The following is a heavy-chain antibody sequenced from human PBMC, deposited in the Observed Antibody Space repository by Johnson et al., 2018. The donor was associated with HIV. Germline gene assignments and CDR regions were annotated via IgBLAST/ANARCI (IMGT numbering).Heavy chain of an antibody. V-gene: IGHV3-15*01. CDR1: GFTFSNAW. CDR3: AKGLDTAMVRDAFDI. J-gene: IGHJ3*02. D-gene: IGHD5-18*01. CDR2: IKSKTDGGTT. Sequence: EVQLVESGGGLVKPGGSLRLSCAASGFTFSNAWMSWVRQAPGKGLEWVGRIKSKTDGGTTDYAAPVKGRFTISRDDSKNTLYLQMNSLKTEDTAVYYCAKGLDTAMVRDAFDIRGQGTMVTVSS.